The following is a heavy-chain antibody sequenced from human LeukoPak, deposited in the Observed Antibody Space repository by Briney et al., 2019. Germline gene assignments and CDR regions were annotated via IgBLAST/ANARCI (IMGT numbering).Heavy chain of an antibody. J-gene: IGHJ4*02. D-gene: IGHD3-22*01. Sequence: GSLSLSCAASGFTFSSYAMSWVRPAPGKGLEWVSAISGSGGSTYYADSVKGRFTISRDRSKKTLYLQMTSLSAEDTAVYYCAKDGVRGMVVVTFDYWGQGTLVTVSS. CDR3: AKDGVRGMVVVTFDY. V-gene: IGHV3-23*01. CDR2: ISGSGGST. CDR1: GFTFSSYA.